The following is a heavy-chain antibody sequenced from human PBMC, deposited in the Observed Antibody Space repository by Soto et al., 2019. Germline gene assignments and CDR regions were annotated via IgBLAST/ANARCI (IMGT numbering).Heavy chain of an antibody. CDR2: IYKSTTT. CDR3: ARGRYCLTGRCFPNWFDS. J-gene: IGHJ5*01. D-gene: IGHD2-15*01. CDR1: GDSIATVDYF. Sequence: SETLSLTCSVSGDSIATVDYFWAWIRQPPGQALEYIGYIYKSTTTYYNPSFESRVAISLDTSKSQFSLTVTSVTAADTAVYFCARGRYCLTGRCFPNWFDSWGQGTLVTVSS. V-gene: IGHV4-30-4*01.